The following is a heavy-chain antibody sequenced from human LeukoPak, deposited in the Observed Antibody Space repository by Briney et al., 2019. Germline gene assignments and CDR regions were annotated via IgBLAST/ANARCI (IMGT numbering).Heavy chain of an antibody. CDR2: IYHSGST. CDR1: GGSISSGGYS. V-gene: IGHV4-30-2*01. D-gene: IGHD3-22*01. J-gene: IGHJ4*02. CDR3: ARGTYYYDSSGYPMAHFDY. Sequence: SQTLSLTCAVSGGSISSGGYSWSWIRQPPGKGLEWIGCIYHSGSTYYNPSLKSRVTISVDRSKNQFSLKLSSVTAADTAVYYCARGTYYYDSSGYPMAHFDYWGQGTLVTVSS.